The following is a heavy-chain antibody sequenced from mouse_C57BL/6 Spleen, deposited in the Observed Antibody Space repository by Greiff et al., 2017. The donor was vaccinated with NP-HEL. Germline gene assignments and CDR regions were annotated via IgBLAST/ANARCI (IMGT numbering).Heavy chain of an antibody. CDR1: GYTFTTYP. CDR3: ARGVYYSNYEGYFDV. CDR2: FHPYNDDT. D-gene: IGHD2-5*01. Sequence: QVQLKQSGAELVKPGASVKMSCKASGYTFTTYPIEWMKQNHGKSLEWIGNFHPYNDDTKYNEKFKGKATLTVEKSSSTVYLEFSRLTSDDSAVYYCARGVYYSNYEGYFDVWGTGTTVTVSS. V-gene: IGHV1-47*01. J-gene: IGHJ1*03.